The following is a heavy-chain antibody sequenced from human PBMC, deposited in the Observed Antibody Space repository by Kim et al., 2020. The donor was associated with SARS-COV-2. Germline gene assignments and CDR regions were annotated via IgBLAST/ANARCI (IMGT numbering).Heavy chain of an antibody. CDR3: AKDNLRYSYGKGHNDY. V-gene: IGHV3-30*18. Sequence: GGSLRLSCAASGFTFSSHGMHWVRQAPGKGLEWVAVISYDGSNKYYADSVKGRFTISRDNSKNTLYLQMNSQRAEDTAVYYCAKDNLRYSYGKGHNDYWG. D-gene: IGHD5-18*01. J-gene: IGHJ4*01. CDR1: GFTFSSHG. CDR2: ISYDGSNK.